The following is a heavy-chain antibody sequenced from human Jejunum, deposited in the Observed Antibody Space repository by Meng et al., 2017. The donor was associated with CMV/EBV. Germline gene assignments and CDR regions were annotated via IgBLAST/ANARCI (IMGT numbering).Heavy chain of an antibody. V-gene: IGHV1-18*04. CDR2: ISPYNGNT. Sequence: HGQLVQSGAEVKKPGASVKVSCKASDYTFYTHAISWVRQAPGQGLEWMGWISPYNGNTKYAQNLQGRVTLTTDISTSTAYMELRSLRSDDTAVYYCARKLRGGGWFDPWGQGTLVTVSS. D-gene: IGHD3-16*01. J-gene: IGHJ5*02. CDR3: ARKLRGGGWFDP. CDR1: DYTFYTHA.